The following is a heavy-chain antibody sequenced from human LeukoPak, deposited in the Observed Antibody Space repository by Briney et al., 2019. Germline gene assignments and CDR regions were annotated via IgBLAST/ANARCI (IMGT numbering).Heavy chain of an antibody. Sequence: GGSLRLSCAASGFTVSSNYMSWVRQAPGKGLEWVSVIYSGGSTYYADSVKGRFTISRDNSKNTVYLEMNSLSVEDTATYYCIRDFRSADLWGQGTLVTVTS. V-gene: IGHV3-53*01. CDR1: GFTVSSNY. J-gene: IGHJ5*02. CDR2: IYSGGST. CDR3: IRDFRSADL.